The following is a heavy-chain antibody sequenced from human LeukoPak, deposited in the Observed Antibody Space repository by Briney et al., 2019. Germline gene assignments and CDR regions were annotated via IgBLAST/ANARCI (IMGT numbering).Heavy chain of an antibody. V-gene: IGHV3-33*06. D-gene: IGHD3-16*02. CDR3: AKDLPMITFGGVIVPKPDY. J-gene: IGHJ4*02. Sequence: PGGSLRLSCAASGFTFSRYGMHWVRQAPGKGLEWVAVIWCDGSNKYYAESVKGRFTISRDNSKNTLYLQMNSLRAEDTAVYYCAKDLPMITFGGVIVPKPDYWGQGTLVTVSS. CDR2: IWCDGSNK. CDR1: GFTFSRYG.